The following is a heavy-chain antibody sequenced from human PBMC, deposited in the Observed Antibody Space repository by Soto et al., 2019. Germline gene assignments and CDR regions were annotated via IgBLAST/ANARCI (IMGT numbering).Heavy chain of an antibody. D-gene: IGHD6-25*01. Sequence: QVQLQQWGAGLLKPSETLSLNCAVTGGSLSGYYWSWIRQPPGKGLEWIGEVKDGGHTNYSPALRGGVTISADTSNNQYTLRLNSVTAADTGVYYWARCQEGGVATHGDQGSLVTVSS. CDR1: GGSLSGYY. CDR3: ARCQEGGVATH. J-gene: IGHJ4*02. CDR2: VKDGGHT. V-gene: IGHV4-34*01.